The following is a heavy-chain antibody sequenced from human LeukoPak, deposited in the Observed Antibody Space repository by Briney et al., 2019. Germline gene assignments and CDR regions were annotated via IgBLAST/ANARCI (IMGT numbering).Heavy chain of an antibody. Sequence: SETLSLTCTVSGSSISNYYWTWIRQPAGKGLEWIGRIYTSGGTNYNPSLKTRVAMSVDTSKNQVSLKLSSVTAADTAMYYCARAAEYSSGWYLFDYWGHGILVTVSA. D-gene: IGHD6-19*01. CDR1: GSSISNYY. CDR3: ARAAEYSSGWYLFDY. CDR2: IYTSGGT. V-gene: IGHV4-4*07. J-gene: IGHJ4*01.